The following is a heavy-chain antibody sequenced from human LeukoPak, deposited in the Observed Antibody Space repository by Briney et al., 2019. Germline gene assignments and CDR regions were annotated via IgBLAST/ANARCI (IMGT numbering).Heavy chain of an antibody. CDR2: IKSKANGETT. CDR1: GFTFSDAW. J-gene: IGHJ4*02. D-gene: IGHD3-16*01. Sequence: GGSLRLSCAASGFTFSDAWMGWVRQAPGKGLEWVGRIKSKANGETTHFAAPVKGRFTISRDDSKNTLYLQMNGLKTEDTAVYYCAWGGDYFDFWGRGTLVTVSS. V-gene: IGHV3-15*01. CDR3: AWGGDYFDF.